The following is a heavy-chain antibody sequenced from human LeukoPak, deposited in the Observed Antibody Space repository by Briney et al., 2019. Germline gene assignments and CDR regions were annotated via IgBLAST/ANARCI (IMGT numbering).Heavy chain of an antibody. CDR1: GGSISSYY. V-gene: IGHV4-4*07. J-gene: IGHJ3*02. CDR3: ASATTVTTWAQFAFDI. CDR2: IYTSGST. D-gene: IGHD4-17*01. Sequence: SETLSLTCTVSGGSISSYYWSWIRQPAGKGLEWIGRIYTSGSTNYNPSLKSRVTMSVDTSKNQFSLKLSSVTAADTAVYYCASATTVTTWAQFAFDIWGQGTMVTVSS.